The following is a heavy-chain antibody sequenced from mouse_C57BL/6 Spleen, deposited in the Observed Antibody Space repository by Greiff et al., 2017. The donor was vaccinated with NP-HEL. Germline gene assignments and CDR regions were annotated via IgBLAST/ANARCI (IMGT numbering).Heavy chain of an antibody. CDR2: IYPGDGDT. V-gene: IGHV1-82*01. J-gene: IGHJ3*01. D-gene: IGHD2-3*01. CDR3: ARSYDGYYEAY. Sequence: QVQLQQSGPELVKPGASVKISCKASGYAFSSSWMNWVKQRPGKGLEWIGRIYPGDGDTNYNGKFKGKATLTADKSSSTAYMQLSSLTSEDSAVYFCARSYDGYYEAYWGQGTLVTVSA. CDR1: GYAFSSSW.